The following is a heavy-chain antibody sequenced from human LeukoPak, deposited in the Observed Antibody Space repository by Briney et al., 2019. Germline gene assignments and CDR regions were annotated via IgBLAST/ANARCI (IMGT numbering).Heavy chain of an antibody. V-gene: IGHV4-34*01. Sequence: SETLSLTCAVYGGSFSGYYWSWLRQPPGKGLEWIGEINHSGSTNYNPSLKSRGTISVDTSKNQFSLKLSSVTAADTAVYYCARGGLVPAAIDYWGQGTLVTVSS. J-gene: IGHJ4*02. CDR2: INHSGST. CDR3: ARGGLVPAAIDY. CDR1: GGSFSGYY. D-gene: IGHD2-2*01.